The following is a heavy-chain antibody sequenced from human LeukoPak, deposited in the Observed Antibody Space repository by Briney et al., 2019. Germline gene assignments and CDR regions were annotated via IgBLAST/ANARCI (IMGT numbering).Heavy chain of an antibody. Sequence: ASVKVSCTASGGTFSSYAISWVRQAPGQGLEWMGGIIPIFGTANYAQKFQGRVTITADESTSTAYMELSSLRSEDTAVYYCARALWFGEKHPGSSPGFDPWGQGTLVTVSS. V-gene: IGHV1-69*13. CDR2: IIPIFGTA. CDR3: ARALWFGEKHPGSSPGFDP. CDR1: GGTFSSYA. D-gene: IGHD3-10*01. J-gene: IGHJ5*02.